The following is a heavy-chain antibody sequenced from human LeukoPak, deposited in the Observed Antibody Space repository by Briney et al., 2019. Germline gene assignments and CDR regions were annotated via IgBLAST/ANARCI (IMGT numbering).Heavy chain of an antibody. CDR1: GFTFSSYW. Sequence: GGSLRLSCAASGFTFSSYWMSLVRQAPGKGLEWVANIKQDGSDKYYVDSVKGRFTISRDNAQNSLYLQMNSLRAEDTAVYYCARELTTEATHDYWGQGTLVTVSS. V-gene: IGHV3-7*01. CDR3: ARELTTEATHDY. CDR2: IKQDGSDK. D-gene: IGHD4-17*01. J-gene: IGHJ4*02.